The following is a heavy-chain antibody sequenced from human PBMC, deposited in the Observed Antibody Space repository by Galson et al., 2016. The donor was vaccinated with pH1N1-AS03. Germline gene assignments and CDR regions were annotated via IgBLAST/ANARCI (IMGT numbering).Heavy chain of an antibody. CDR1: GGSFNNYY. V-gene: IGHV4-34*01. CDR3: ARGSYSSGWYRGRNAFDI. J-gene: IGHJ3*02. CDR2: INHSGST. Sequence: ETLSLTCAVYGGSFNNYYWNWIRQSPGKGLEWVGEINHSGSTDYNPSLKSRVTISVDPSKNQITLNLNSVTAADTAVYYCARGSYSSGWYRGRNAFDIWGQGTMVTVSS. D-gene: IGHD6-19*01.